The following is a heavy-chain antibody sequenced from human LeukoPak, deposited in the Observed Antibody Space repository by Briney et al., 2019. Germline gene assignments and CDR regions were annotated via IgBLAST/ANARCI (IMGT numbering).Heavy chain of an antibody. J-gene: IGHJ4*02. Sequence: ASVKVSCKASGYTFTGYYMHWVRQAPGQGLEWMGRINPNSGGTNYAQKFQGRVTMTRDTSISTAYMELSRLRSDDTAVCYCARSPDTYGEYDYWGQGTLVTVSS. D-gene: IGHD3-10*01. CDR3: ARSPDTYGEYDY. CDR2: INPNSGGT. CDR1: GYTFTGYY. V-gene: IGHV1-2*06.